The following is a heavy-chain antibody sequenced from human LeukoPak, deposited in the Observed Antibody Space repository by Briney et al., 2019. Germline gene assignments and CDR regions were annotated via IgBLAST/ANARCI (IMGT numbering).Heavy chain of an antibody. V-gene: IGHV3-30-3*01. CDR2: ISYDGSNK. D-gene: IGHD3-10*01. CDR3: ARGLALITMVRGVNNWFDP. Sequence: SGGSLRLSCAASGFTFSSYAMHWVRQAPGKGLEWVAVISYDGSNKYYADSVKGRFTISRDNSKNTLYLQMNSLRAEDTAVYYCARGLALITMVRGVNNWFDPWGQGTLVTVSS. J-gene: IGHJ5*02. CDR1: GFTFSSYA.